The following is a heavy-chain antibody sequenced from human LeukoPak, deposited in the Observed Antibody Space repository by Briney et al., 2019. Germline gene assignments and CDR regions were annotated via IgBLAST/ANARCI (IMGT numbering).Heavy chain of an antibody. J-gene: IGHJ4*02. CDR2: INPSGGST. D-gene: IGHD5-18*01. CDR1: GYTLTELS. CDR3: AREGGGYSYRFFDY. V-gene: IGHV1-46*01. Sequence: GASVKVSCKVSGYTLTELSMHWVRQAPGQGLEWMGIINPSGGSTSYAQKFQGRVTMTRDTSTSTVYMELSSLRSEDTAVYYCAREGGGYSYRFFDYWGQGTLVTVSS.